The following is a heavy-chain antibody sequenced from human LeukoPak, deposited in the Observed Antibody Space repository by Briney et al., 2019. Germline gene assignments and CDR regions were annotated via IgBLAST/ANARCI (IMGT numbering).Heavy chain of an antibody. Sequence: PSETLSLTCTVSGASINNNFWTWIRQPPGKGLEWIGYIYSSGSANYNPSLKSRVTISGDTSKNQISLKLTSVTAADTAVCFCARHRDYYDTWGQGTLVTVSS. CDR1: GASINNNF. V-gene: IGHV4-59*08. D-gene: IGHD3-22*01. CDR3: ARHRDYYDT. J-gene: IGHJ5*02. CDR2: IYSSGSA.